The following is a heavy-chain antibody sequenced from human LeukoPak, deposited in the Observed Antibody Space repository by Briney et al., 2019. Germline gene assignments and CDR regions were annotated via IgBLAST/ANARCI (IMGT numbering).Heavy chain of an antibody. V-gene: IGHV4-38-2*02. CDR3: ARDPHSEGYGMDV. Sequence: SETLSLTCTVSGYPIHSGYYWGWIRQPPGKGLEWIGSIYHSGSTYYNPSLKSRVTISVDTSKNQFSLKLSSVTAADTAVYYCARDPHSEGYGMDVWGQGTTVTVSS. J-gene: IGHJ6*02. CDR2: IYHSGST. CDR1: GYPIHSGYY. D-gene: IGHD6-13*01.